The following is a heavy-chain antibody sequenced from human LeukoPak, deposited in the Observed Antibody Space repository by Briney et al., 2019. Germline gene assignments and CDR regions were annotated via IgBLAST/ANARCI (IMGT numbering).Heavy chain of an antibody. J-gene: IGHJ6*02. CDR2: INWNGDYI. V-gene: IGHV3-9*01. CDR1: GFTFDDYA. Sequence: GGSLRLSCAASGFTFDDYAMHWVRQAPGKGLEWVSGINWNGDYIGYADSVKGRFTVSRDNAKNSLYLQMNSLRPEDTALYYCVKDIGSGWYGKYKYGMDVWGQGTTVTVSS. D-gene: IGHD6-19*01. CDR3: VKDIGSGWYGKYKYGMDV.